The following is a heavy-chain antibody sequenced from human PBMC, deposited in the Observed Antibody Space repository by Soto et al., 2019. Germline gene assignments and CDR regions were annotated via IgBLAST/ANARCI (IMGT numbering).Heavy chain of an antibody. Sequence: QVQLVQSGAEVKKPGSSVKVSCKASGGSLSNYGISWVRQAPGQGLEWMGAIIPVFGTPNYAQKFQDRVTITADESTTTVYMEVRSLTSEDTAVYYCARGDATKIVVTTYYAMDVWGKWTTVTVSS. V-gene: IGHV1-69*12. D-gene: IGHD3-22*01. CDR3: ARGDATKIVVTTYYAMDV. CDR1: GGSLSNYG. CDR2: IIPVFGTP. J-gene: IGHJ6*04.